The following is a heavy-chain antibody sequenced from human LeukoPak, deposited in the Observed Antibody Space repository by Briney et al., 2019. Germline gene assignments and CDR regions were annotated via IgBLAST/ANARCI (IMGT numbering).Heavy chain of an antibody. CDR3: ASGHLPPTLGYCSGGSCPDYYYYYGMDV. Sequence: SVKVSCKASGGTFSSYAISWVRQAPGQGLEWMGGIIPIFGTANYAQKFQGRVTITADESTSTAYMELSSLRSEDTAVYYCASGHLPPTLGYCSGGSCPDYYYYYGMDVWGQGTTVTVSS. V-gene: IGHV1-69*13. CDR2: IIPIFGTA. D-gene: IGHD2-15*01. CDR1: GGTFSSYA. J-gene: IGHJ6*02.